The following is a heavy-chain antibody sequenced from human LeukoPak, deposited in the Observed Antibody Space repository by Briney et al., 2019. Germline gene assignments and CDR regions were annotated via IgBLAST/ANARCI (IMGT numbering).Heavy chain of an antibody. Sequence: GRSLRLSCAASGFTFSSYAMHWVRQAPGKGLEWVAVISYDGSNKYYADSVKGRFTTSRDNSKNTLYLQMNSLRAEDTAVYYCAREGAAAGLWWFDPWGQGTLVTVSS. CDR1: GFTFSSYA. CDR3: AREGAAAGLWWFDP. D-gene: IGHD6-13*01. CDR2: ISYDGSNK. V-gene: IGHV3-30-3*01. J-gene: IGHJ5*02.